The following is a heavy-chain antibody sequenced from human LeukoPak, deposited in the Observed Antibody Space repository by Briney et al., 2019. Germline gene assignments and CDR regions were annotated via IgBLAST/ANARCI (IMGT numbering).Heavy chain of an antibody. V-gene: IGHV5-51*01. CDR1: GYSFTSYW. CDR3: ARVDTAMVSYFDY. Sequence: GESLKISCKGSGYSFTSYWLGWVRQIPGKGLEWMGIIYPGDSDTRYSPSFQGQVTISADKSISTAYLQWSSLKASDTAMYYCARVDTAMVSYFDYWGQGTLVTVSS. CDR2: IYPGDSDT. J-gene: IGHJ4*02. D-gene: IGHD5-18*01.